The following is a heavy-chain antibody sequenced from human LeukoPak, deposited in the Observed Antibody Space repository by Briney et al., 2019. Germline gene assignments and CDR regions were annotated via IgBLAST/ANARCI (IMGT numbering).Heavy chain of an antibody. V-gene: IGHV4-39*01. CDR2: IYYSGST. Sequence: PSETLSLTCTVSGGSISSSSYYWGWIRQPPGKGLEWIGSIYYSGSTYYNPSLKSRVTISVETSKNQFSLKLSSVTAADTAVYYCATLPAYGSNYYYAMDVWGQGTTVTVSS. CDR1: GGSISSSSYY. CDR3: ATLPAYGSNYYYAMDV. D-gene: IGHD4-17*01. J-gene: IGHJ6*02.